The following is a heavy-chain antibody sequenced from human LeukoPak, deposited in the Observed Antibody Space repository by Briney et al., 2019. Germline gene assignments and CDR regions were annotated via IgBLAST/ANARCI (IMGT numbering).Heavy chain of an antibody. D-gene: IGHD2-15*01. J-gene: IGHJ4*02. CDR1: GFTFSLFA. CDR2: ISYDGTNT. V-gene: IGHV3-30-3*01. Sequence: PGGSLRLSCAASGFTFSLFAVHWVRQAPGKGLEWVAAISYDGTNTYYADSVRGRFTISRDNSKNTLYVQMNSLRPEDTGVYFCARDGAPRAYCSAGSCAKFDSWGQGTLVTVSS. CDR3: ARDGAPRAYCSAGSCAKFDS.